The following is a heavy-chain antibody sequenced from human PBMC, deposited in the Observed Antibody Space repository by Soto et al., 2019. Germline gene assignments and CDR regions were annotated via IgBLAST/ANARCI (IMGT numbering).Heavy chain of an antibody. D-gene: IGHD5-18*01. Sequence: GGSLRLSCAASGFDFSTFGMNWVRQAPGKGLEWVSFLSPSYPYTSYADSVKGRFTISGDNAKNSVSLQMNSLRADDTGVYYFAREGAYSQGFPREYYFNMDVWGQGTTVTVSS. CDR1: GFDFSTFG. V-gene: IGHV3-21*03. CDR2: LSPSYPYT. J-gene: IGHJ6*02. CDR3: AREGAYSQGFPREYYFNMDV.